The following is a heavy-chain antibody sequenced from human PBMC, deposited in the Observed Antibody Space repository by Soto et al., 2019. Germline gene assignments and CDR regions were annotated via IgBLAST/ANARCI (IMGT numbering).Heavy chain of an antibody. CDR3: ARYSSEYYFDY. J-gene: IGHJ4*02. CDR2: ISRSGGT. D-gene: IGHD6-25*01. Sequence: SETLSLTCAVSGGSISSRNWWSWVRQPPGKGMEWIGEISRSGGTNYNPSLKSRVTISLDKSRNQFSLNLSSVTAADSAVYFCARYSSEYYFDYWGQG. V-gene: IGHV4-4*02. CDR1: GGSISSRNW.